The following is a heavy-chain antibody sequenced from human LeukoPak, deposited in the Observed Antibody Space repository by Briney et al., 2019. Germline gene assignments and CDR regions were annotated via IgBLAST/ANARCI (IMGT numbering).Heavy chain of an antibody. J-gene: IGHJ3*02. Sequence: PGGSLRLSCAASGFTFSTYWIHLVRQAPGKGLVWVSRINSDGGNTVYADSAKGRFTISRDNVKNTVYLQMNSLRAEDTAVYYCAREADSNYAYDMWGQGTMVIVSS. D-gene: IGHD6-13*01. CDR3: AREADSNYAYDM. V-gene: IGHV3-74*01. CDR2: INSDGGNT. CDR1: GFTFSTYW.